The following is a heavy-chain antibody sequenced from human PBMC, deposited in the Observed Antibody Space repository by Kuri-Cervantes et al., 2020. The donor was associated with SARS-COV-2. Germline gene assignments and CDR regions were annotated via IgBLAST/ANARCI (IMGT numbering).Heavy chain of an antibody. V-gene: IGHV4-34*01. CDR1: GGSFSGYY. CDR2: INHSGST. D-gene: IGHD2-15*01. CDR3: ARGRGEGYCSGGSCCPGGKYYYYYYGMDV. J-gene: IGHJ6*02. Sequence: ESLKISCAVYGGSFSGYYWSWIRQPPGKGLEWIGEINHSGSTNYNPSLKSRVTISVDTSKNQFSLKLSSVTAADTAVYYCARGRGEGYCSGGSCCPGGKYYYYYYGMDVWGQGTTVTVSS.